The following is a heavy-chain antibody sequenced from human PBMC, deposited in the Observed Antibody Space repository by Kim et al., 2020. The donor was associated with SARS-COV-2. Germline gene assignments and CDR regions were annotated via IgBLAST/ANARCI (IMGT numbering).Heavy chain of an antibody. D-gene: IGHD6-13*01. CDR3: AREAAAADRMGMDV. V-gene: IGHV3-66*01. Sequence: GGSLRLSCAASGFTVSSNYMSWVRQAPGKGLEWVSVIYSGGSTYYADSVKGRFTISRDNSKNTLYLQMNSLRAEDTAVYYCAREAAAADRMGMDVWGQGTTVTVSS. CDR2: IYSGGST. J-gene: IGHJ6*02. CDR1: GFTVSSNY.